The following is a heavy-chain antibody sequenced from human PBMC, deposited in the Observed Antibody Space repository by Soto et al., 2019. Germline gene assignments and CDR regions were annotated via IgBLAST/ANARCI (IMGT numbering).Heavy chain of an antibody. J-gene: IGHJ4*02. D-gene: IGHD4-17*01. V-gene: IGHV3-64D*08. CDR2: ISSNGGST. CDR3: VKDPLATVTTPAPFDY. Sequence: PGGSLRLSCSASGFTFSSYARHWVRQAPGKGLEYVSAISSNGGSTYYADSVKGRFTISRDNSKNTLYLQMSSLRAEDTAVYYCVKDPLATVTTPAPFDYWGQGTLLTVSS. CDR1: GFTFSSYA.